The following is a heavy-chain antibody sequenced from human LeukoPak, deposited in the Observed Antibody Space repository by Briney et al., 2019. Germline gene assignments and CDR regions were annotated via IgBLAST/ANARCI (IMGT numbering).Heavy chain of an antibody. CDR1: GYTFTSYY. D-gene: IGHD5-24*01. V-gene: IGHV1-46*01. J-gene: IGHJ1*01. CDR2: INPSGGST. Sequence: ASVKVSCKASGYTFTSYYMHWVRQAPGQGLEWMGIINPSGGSTSYAQKFQGRVTMTRDMSTSTVYMELSSLRSEDTAVYYCARDHRGGYTRAEYFQHWGQGTLVTVSS. CDR3: ARDHRGGYTRAEYFQH.